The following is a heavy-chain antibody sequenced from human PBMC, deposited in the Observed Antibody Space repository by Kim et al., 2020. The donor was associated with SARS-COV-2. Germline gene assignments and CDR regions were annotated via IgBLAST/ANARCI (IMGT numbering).Heavy chain of an antibody. V-gene: IGHV1-24*01. Sequence: ASVKVSCKVSGYTLTELSMHWVRQAPGKGLEWMGGFDPEDGETIYAQKFQGRVTMTEDTSTDTAYMELSSLRSEDTAVYYCATDGSRRGHDIVVVPAAHWGQGTTVTVSS. CDR2: FDPEDGET. J-gene: IGHJ6*02. CDR3: ATDGSRRGHDIVVVPAAH. D-gene: IGHD2-2*01. CDR1: GYTLTELS.